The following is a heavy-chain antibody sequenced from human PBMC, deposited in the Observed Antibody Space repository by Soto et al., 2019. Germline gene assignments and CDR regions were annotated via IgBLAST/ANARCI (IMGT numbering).Heavy chain of an antibody. CDR1: GFTFRNYG. D-gene: IGHD4-17*01. CDR2: ILNDGSNR. J-gene: IGHJ6*02. Sequence: QVQLVESGGGVVQPGRSLGLSCAASGFTFRNYGIQWVRQAPGKGLEWVPVILNDGSNRYHADSVNDRFSISRDNSKNMLYLQMNSLRAEDTALYYCARDDEYTVNGMEVWGQGTTVTVS. V-gene: IGHV3-33*01. CDR3: ARDDEYTVNGMEV.